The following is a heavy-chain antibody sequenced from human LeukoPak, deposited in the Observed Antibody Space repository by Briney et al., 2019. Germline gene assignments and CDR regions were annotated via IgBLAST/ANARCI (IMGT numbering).Heavy chain of an antibody. CDR2: ISYDGSNK. D-gene: IGHD2-15*01. CDR3: AKDGGWSAGYCSGGSCPPPDY. J-gene: IGHJ4*02. Sequence: PGGSLRLSCAASGFTFSSYGMHWVRQAPGKGLEWVAVISYDGSNKYYADSVKGRFTISRDNSKNTLYLQMNSLRAEDTAVYYWAKDGGWSAGYCSGGSCPPPDYWGQGTLVTVSS. V-gene: IGHV3-30*18. CDR1: GFTFSSYG.